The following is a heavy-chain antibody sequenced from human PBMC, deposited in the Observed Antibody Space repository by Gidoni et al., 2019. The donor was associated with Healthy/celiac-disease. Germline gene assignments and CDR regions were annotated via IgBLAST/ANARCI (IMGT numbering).Heavy chain of an antibody. Sequence: QVQLVESGGGVVQPGRSLRLSCAASGFTFISYAMHWVRQAPGKGLEWVAVISYYGSNKYYADSVKGRFTISRDNSKNTLYLQMNSLRAEDTAVYYCARDTQFDYGAVFDYWGQG. CDR1: GFTFISYA. CDR2: ISYYGSNK. V-gene: IGHV3-30-3*01. J-gene: IGHJ4*02. D-gene: IGHD4-17*01. CDR3: ARDTQFDYGAVFDY.